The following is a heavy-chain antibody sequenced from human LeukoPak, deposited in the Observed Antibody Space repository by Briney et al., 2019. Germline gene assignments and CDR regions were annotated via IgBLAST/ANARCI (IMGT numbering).Heavy chain of an antibody. CDR2: ISSSGSTI. D-gene: IGHD5-12*01. V-gene: IGHV3-11*04. J-gene: IGHJ3*02. CDR3: ARVRYSGYDKSFDI. Sequence: GSLRLSCAASGFTFSDYYMSWIRHAPGKGLEWVSYISSSGSTIYYADSVKGRFTISRDNAKNSLYLQMNSLRAEDTAVYYCARVRYSGYDKSFDIWGQGTMVTVSS. CDR1: GFTFSDYY.